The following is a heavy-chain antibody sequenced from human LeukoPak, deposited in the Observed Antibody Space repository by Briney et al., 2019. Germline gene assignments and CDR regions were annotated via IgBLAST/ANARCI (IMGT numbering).Heavy chain of an antibody. CDR1: GFTFSSYA. J-gene: IGHJ4*02. D-gene: IGHD2-15*01. Sequence: GGSLRLSCAASGFTFSSYAMHWVRQAPGKGLEYVSAIGSNGGSTYYANSVKGRFTIYRDNSKNTLYLQMGSLRAGDAAVYYCAKAPVTTCSGAYCYPFDYWSQGTLVTVSS. CDR3: AKAPVTTCSGAYCYPFDY. CDR2: IGSNGGST. V-gene: IGHV3-64*01.